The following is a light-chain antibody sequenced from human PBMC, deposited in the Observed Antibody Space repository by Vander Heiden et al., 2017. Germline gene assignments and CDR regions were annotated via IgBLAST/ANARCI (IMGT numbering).Light chain of an antibody. CDR2: DAS. Sequence: EIVLTQSPATLSLSPGERATLSCRASQSVSSYLAWYQQKPGQAPRLLIYDASNRATGIPARFSGSGSVTDFTLTISSLEPEDFAVYYCQQRSNWPPGYTFGQGTKLKIK. J-gene: IGKJ2*01. CDR1: QSVSSY. V-gene: IGKV3-11*01. CDR3: QQRSNWPPGYT.